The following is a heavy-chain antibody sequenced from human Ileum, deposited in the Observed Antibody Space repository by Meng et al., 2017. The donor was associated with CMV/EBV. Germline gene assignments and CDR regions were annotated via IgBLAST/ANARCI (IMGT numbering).Heavy chain of an antibody. CDR3: AKDIRAASLYSSSWYSIWYFDL. Sequence: GGSLRLSCAASGFTFDDYAMHWVRQAPGKGLGWVSGISWNSGSIGYADSVKGRFTISRDNAKNSLYLQMNSLRAEDTALYYCAKDIRAASLYSSSWYSIWYFDLWGRGTLVTVSS. CDR2: ISWNSGSI. V-gene: IGHV3-9*01. J-gene: IGHJ2*01. CDR1: GFTFDDYA. D-gene: IGHD6-13*01.